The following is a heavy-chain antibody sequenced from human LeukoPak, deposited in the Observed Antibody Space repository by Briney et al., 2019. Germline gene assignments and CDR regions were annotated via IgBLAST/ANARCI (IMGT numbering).Heavy chain of an antibody. CDR2: IRGDNGNT. Sequence: ASVKVSCKASGYTFSNYGISWVRQAPGQGLEWVGWIRGDNGNTNYAQKLQGRVTMTTDTSTSTAYMELRSLGSDETAVYYCARDSSAPGRAFDIWGQGTMVTVSS. V-gene: IGHV1-18*01. J-gene: IGHJ3*02. CDR1: GYTFSNYG. D-gene: IGHD2-2*01. CDR3: ARDSSAPGRAFDI.